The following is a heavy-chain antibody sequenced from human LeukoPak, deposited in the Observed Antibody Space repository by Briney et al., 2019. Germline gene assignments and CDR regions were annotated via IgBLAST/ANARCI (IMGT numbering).Heavy chain of an antibody. D-gene: IGHD3-22*01. J-gene: IGHJ6*02. CDR2: IYHSGST. CDR1: GGSISSSNW. Sequence: SGTLSLTCDVPGGSISSSNWWSWVRQPPGKGLEWIGEIYHSGSTNYNPSLKSRVTISVDKSKNQFSLKLSSVTAADTAVYYCARIGSSGYYNFGMDVWGQGTTVTVSS. V-gene: IGHV4-4*02. CDR3: ARIGSSGYYNFGMDV.